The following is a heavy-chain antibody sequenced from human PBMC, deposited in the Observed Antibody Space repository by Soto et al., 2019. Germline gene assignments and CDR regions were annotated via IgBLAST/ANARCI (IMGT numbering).Heavy chain of an antibody. J-gene: IGHJ4*02. V-gene: IGHV1-46*01. CDR3: ARELYYYGSGSYYGADY. Sequence: QVQLVQSGAEMKKPGASVKVSCKASGYTFTSYYMHWVRQAPGQGLEWMGIINPSGGSTSYAQKFQGRVTMTRDTSTSTVYMELSSLRSEDTAVYYCARELYYYGSGSYYGADYWGQGTLVTVSS. CDR1: GYTFTSYY. D-gene: IGHD3-10*01. CDR2: INPSGGST.